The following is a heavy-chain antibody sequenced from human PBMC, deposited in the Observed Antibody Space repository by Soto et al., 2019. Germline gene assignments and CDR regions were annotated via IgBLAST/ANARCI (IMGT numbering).Heavy chain of an antibody. V-gene: IGHV1-18*01. J-gene: IGHJ4*02. CDR3: ARGRYGDY. CDR1: GYTFTTYG. Sequence: QGHLVQSGAEVKRPGASVKVSCKGSGYTFTTYGLTWVRQAPGQGLEWMGWISAHNGNTNYAQKLQGRVTVTRDTSTSTAYMELRSLRSADTAVYYCARGRYGDYWGQGALVPVSS. CDR2: ISAHNGNT. D-gene: IGHD1-1*01.